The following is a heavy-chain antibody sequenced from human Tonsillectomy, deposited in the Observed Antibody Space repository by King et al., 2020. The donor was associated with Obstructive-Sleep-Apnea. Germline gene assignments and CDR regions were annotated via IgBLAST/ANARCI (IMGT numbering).Heavy chain of an antibody. CDR2: INAGNGNT. J-gene: IGHJ4*02. Sequence: QLVQSGAEVKKPGASVKVSCKASGYTFTSYAMHWVRQAPGQRLEWMGWINAGNGNTKYSQKFQGRVTITRDTSASTAYMELSSLRSEDTAVYYCARGPLRRYCSGGSCYTDLGLVDYWGQGTLVTVSS. D-gene: IGHD2-15*01. CDR1: GYTFTSYA. CDR3: ARGPLRRYCSGGSCYTDLGLVDY. V-gene: IGHV1-3*01.